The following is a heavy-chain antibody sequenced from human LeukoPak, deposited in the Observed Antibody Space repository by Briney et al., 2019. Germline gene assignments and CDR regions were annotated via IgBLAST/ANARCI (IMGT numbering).Heavy chain of an antibody. D-gene: IGHD3-10*01. CDR3: AKDMRSGRRGYYGMDV. V-gene: IGHV3-9*01. CDR1: GFTFDDYA. J-gene: IGHJ6*02. Sequence: GGSLRLSCAASGFTFDDYAMHWVRQAPGKGLEGVSGISWNSGSIGYADSVKGRFTISRDNAKNSLYLQMNSLRAEDTALYYCAKDMRSGRRGYYGMDVWGQGTTVTVSS. CDR2: ISWNSGSI.